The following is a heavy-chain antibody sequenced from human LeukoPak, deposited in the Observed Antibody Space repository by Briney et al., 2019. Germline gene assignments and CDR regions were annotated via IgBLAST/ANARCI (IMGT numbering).Heavy chain of an antibody. CDR1: GXSISSGGDY. V-gene: IGHV4-31*03. J-gene: IGHJ3*02. CDR3: ARSDYYGSGSYYNEGGAFDI. D-gene: IGHD3-10*01. Sequence: SETLSLTCTVSGXSISSGGDYWSWIRQHPGKGLEWIGYIYYSGSTYYNPSLKSRVTISVDTSKNQFSLKLSSVTAADTAVYYCARSDYYGSGSYYNEGGAFDIWGQGTMVTVSS. CDR2: IYYSGST.